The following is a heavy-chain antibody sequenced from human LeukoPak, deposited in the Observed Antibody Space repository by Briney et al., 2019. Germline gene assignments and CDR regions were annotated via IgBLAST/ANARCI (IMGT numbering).Heavy chain of an antibody. D-gene: IGHD4-17*01. Sequence: PSETLSLTCTVSGGSISSYYWSWIRQPPGKGLEWIGYIYYSGSTNYNPSPKSRVTISVDTSKNQYSLKLSSVTAADTAVYYCARVRTTPTYWFDAWGQGTLVTVSS. CDR1: GGSISSYY. J-gene: IGHJ5*01. CDR2: IYYSGST. CDR3: ARVRTTPTYWFDA. V-gene: IGHV4-59*01.